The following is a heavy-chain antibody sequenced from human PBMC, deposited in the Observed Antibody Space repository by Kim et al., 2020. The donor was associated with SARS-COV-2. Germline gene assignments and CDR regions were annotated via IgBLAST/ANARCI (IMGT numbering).Heavy chain of an antibody. CDR1: GGSISSSTYY. CDR2: IYYSGST. Sequence: SETLSLTCTVSGGSISSSTYYWGWLRQPPGKGLEWIGSIYYSGSTYYNPVLNSRATISEDTSKNQFSLKLSSVTAADTAVYYCARHKMWFGALLWGQELNWFDPWGQGTLVTVSS. D-gene: IGHD3-10*01. V-gene: IGHV4-39*01. J-gene: IGHJ5*02. CDR3: ARHKMWFGALLWGQELNWFDP.